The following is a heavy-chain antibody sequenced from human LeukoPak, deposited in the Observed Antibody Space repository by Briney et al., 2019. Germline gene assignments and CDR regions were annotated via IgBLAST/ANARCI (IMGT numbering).Heavy chain of an antibody. CDR2: INGGGNT. V-gene: IGHV3-21*06. CDR1: GFTFSGYA. Sequence: GGSLRLSCAASGFTFSGYAMNWVRQAPGKGLEWVSSINGGGNTFYADSVKGRFAISRDNAKNSLYLQMNGLRAEDTAVYYCARDPAEADCWGQGTLVTVSS. J-gene: IGHJ4*02. CDR3: ARDPAEADC.